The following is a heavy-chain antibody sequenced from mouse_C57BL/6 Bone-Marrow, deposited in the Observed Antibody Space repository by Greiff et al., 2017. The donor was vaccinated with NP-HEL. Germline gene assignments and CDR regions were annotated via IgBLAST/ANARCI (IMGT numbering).Heavy chain of an antibody. J-gene: IGHJ2*01. CDR1: GYTFTEYT. Sequence: LVKPGASVKLSCKASGYTFTEYTIHWVKQRSGQGLEWIGWFYPGSGSIKYNEKFKDKATLTADKSSSTVYMELSRLTSEDSAVYFCARHERVYDGYLYYFDYWGQGTTLTVSS. V-gene: IGHV1-62-2*01. D-gene: IGHD2-3*01. CDR2: FYPGSGSI. CDR3: ARHERVYDGYLYYFDY.